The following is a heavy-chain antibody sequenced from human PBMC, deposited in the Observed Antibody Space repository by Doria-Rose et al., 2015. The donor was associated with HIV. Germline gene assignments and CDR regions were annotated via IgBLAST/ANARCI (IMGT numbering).Heavy chain of an antibody. Sequence: SRFTFIIYSISCVRQVPGKGLEWVSDISGGGDITYYADSVKGRFTISRDNSKNTLHLQMNSLRAEDTAVYYCVKVRRAVFGFDIWGQGTMVTVSS. V-gene: IGHV3-23*01. CDR2: ISGGGDIT. CDR3: VKVRRAVFGFDI. CDR1: RFTFIIYS. D-gene: IGHD3-16*01. J-gene: IGHJ3*02.